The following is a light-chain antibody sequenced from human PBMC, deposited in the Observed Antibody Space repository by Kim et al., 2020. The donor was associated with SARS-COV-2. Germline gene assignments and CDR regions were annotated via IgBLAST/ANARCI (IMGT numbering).Light chain of an antibody. CDR1: NLGDKY. J-gene: IGLJ3*02. CDR2: QDN. CDR3: QTWDSNTWV. V-gene: IGLV3-1*01. Sequence: SYELTQPPSVSVSPGQTASLTCSGDNLGDKYASWYQQKPGQSPVLVIYQDNKRPSGIPERFSGSNSGNTATLTIRGTQAMDEADYYCQTWDSNTWVFGGGTQLTVL.